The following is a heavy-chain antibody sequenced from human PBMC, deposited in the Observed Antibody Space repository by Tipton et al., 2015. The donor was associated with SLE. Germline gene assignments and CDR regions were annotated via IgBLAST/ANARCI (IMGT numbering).Heavy chain of an antibody. CDR1: GGSISSHY. CDR2: IYYSGST. V-gene: IGHV4-59*11. J-gene: IGHJ4*02. Sequence: TLSLTCIVSGGSISSHYWSWIRQPPGKGLEWIGYIYYSGSTNSNPSLQSRVSISLDKSNSQVSLTLNSVTAADTAVYYCARGPSILAVGFYFDYWGQGKLVTVSS. D-gene: IGHD3-3*02. CDR3: ARGPSILAVGFYFDY.